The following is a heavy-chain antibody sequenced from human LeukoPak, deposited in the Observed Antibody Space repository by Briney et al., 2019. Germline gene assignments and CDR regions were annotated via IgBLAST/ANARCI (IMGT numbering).Heavy chain of an antibody. CDR1: GYTFTNYA. J-gene: IGHJ4*02. CDR2: ISAYSGNT. CDR3: ARGRDYYGSSDYPDPTYFDY. V-gene: IGHV1-18*01. Sequence: ASVKVSCKASGYTFTNYAISWVRQAPGQGLEWMGRISAYSGNTNYAQKLQGRVTMTTATSTSTAYMELRSLRSDDTAVYFCARGRDYYGSSDYPDPTYFDYWGQGTLVTVPS. D-gene: IGHD3-22*01.